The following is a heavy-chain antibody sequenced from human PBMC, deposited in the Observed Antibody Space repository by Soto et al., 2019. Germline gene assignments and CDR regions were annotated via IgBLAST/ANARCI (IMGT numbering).Heavy chain of an antibody. CDR2: MWFDGANK. D-gene: IGHD4-17*01. J-gene: IGHJ4*02. Sequence: QVQLAESGGGVVQPGRSLRLSCVASGFTFSDYGMHWVRQAPGKGLEWVAMMWFDGANKYYADSVKGRFTSSRDNSKNTLFLQSNSLRAGDTAVYYCAKDRRDGEHNAVYDFWGQGTPVTVSS. CDR1: GFTFSDYG. CDR3: AKDRRDGEHNAVYDF. V-gene: IGHV3-30*18.